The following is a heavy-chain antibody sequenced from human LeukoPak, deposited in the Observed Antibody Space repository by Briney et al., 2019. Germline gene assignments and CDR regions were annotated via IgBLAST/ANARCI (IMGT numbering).Heavy chain of an antibody. CDR1: GFTFSRYD. V-gene: IGHV3-13*04. D-gene: IGHD1-1*01. CDR3: ARGASTGFDP. J-gene: IGHJ5*02. Sequence: GGSLRLSCAASGFTFSRYDMHWVRQATGEGLEWVSGIGTAGDIYYLGSVKGRFTLSREDAKDSLYLQMNNLRAGDTAVYYCARGASTGFDPWGQGTLVTVSS. CDR2: IGTAGDI.